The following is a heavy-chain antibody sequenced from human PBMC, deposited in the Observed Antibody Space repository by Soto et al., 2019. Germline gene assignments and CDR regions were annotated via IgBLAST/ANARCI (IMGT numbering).Heavy chain of an antibody. J-gene: IGHJ6*02. CDR3: AREGYYDSSGYALYYYYGMDV. Sequence: QVQLVQSGAEVKKPGASVKVSCKASGYTFTSYGISWVRQAPGQGLEWMGWISAYNGNTNYAQKLQGRVTMTTDTSTSTAYTELRSLRSDDTAVYYCAREGYYDSSGYALYYYYGMDVWGQGTTVTVSS. D-gene: IGHD3-22*01. V-gene: IGHV1-18*04. CDR2: ISAYNGNT. CDR1: GYTFTSYG.